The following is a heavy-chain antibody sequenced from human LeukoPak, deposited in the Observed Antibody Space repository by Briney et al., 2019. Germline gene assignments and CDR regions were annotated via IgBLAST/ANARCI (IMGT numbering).Heavy chain of an antibody. J-gene: IGHJ5*01. CDR1: GFTFITYW. CDR3: AREFRSGYNSRWFDY. D-gene: IGHD6-19*01. V-gene: IGHV3-7*01. Sequence: PGGSLRLSCAASGFTFITYWMTWVRQAPGRGLEWVANIKQDGSEKYYVDSVKGRFTLSRDNAKSSLYLQMNSLRVEDTAVYYCAREFRSGYNSRWFDYWGQGTLSPSPQ. CDR2: IKQDGSEK.